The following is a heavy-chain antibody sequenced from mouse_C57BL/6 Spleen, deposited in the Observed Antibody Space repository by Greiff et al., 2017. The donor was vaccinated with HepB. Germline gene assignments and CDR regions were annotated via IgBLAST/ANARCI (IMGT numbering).Heavy chain of an antibody. CDR1: GYTFTTYP. V-gene: IGHV1-47*01. CDR2: FHPYNDDT. D-gene: IGHD1-1*01. CDR3: ATHGSSYGAMDY. J-gene: IGHJ4*01. Sequence: VHLVESGAELVKPGASVKMSCKASGYTFTTYPIEWMKQNHGKSLEWIGNFHPYNDDTKYNEKFKGKATLTVEKSSSTVYLELSRLTSDDSAVYYCATHGSSYGAMDYWGQGTSVTVSS.